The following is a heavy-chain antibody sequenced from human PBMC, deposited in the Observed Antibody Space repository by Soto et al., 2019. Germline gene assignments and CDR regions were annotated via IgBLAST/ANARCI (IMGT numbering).Heavy chain of an antibody. Sequence: AVKVSCKASGGTFSSYAISWVRQAPGQGLEWMGGIIPIFGTANYAQKFQGRVTITADESTSTAYMELSSLRSEDTAVYYCARVPGYCSGGSCYGYFDYWGQGTLVTVSS. CDR1: GGTFSSYA. CDR3: ARVPGYCSGGSCYGYFDY. CDR2: IIPIFGTA. J-gene: IGHJ4*02. V-gene: IGHV1-69*13. D-gene: IGHD2-15*01.